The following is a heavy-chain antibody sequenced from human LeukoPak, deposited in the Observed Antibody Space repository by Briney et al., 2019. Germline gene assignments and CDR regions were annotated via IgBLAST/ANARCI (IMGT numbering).Heavy chain of an antibody. Sequence: GGSLRLSCAASGFTLSSYAMHWVRQAPGKGLEWVAVISYDGSNKYYADSVKGRFTISRDNSKNTLYLQMNSLRAEDTAVYYCARDWESYFDYWGQGTLVTVSS. D-gene: IGHD3-16*01. V-gene: IGHV3-30*04. CDR1: GFTLSSYA. CDR2: ISYDGSNK. CDR3: ARDWESYFDY. J-gene: IGHJ4*02.